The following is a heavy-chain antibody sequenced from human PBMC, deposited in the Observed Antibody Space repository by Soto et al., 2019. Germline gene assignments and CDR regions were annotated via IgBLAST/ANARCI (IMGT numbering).Heavy chain of an antibody. V-gene: IGHV3-30*18. CDR2: ISYDGSNK. Sequence: WGPLRLSCGAPGVIFSTHGMHWVRQAPGKGLEWVAVISYDGSNKYYADSVKGRFTISRDNSKNTLYLQMNSLRGEDTALYYCAKGLLGLGGSTTLFDYWGQGTLVTVSS. CDR3: AKGLLGLGGSTTLFDY. D-gene: IGHD1-26*01. J-gene: IGHJ4*02. CDR1: GVIFSTHG.